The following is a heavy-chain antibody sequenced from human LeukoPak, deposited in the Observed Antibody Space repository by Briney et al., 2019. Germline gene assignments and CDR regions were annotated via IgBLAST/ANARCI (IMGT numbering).Heavy chain of an antibody. CDR3: ASLLGDRTIYDY. D-gene: IGHD1-26*01. V-gene: IGHV3-7*01. Sequence: PGGSLRLSCAASTFTFNSYWMSWVRQAPGKGLEWVATIRRDGTEKYYVDAVKGRFTISRDNAKKSVYLEMNSLRVEDTAVYYCASLLGDRTIYDYWGQGTLVTVSS. CDR1: TFTFNSYW. J-gene: IGHJ4*02. CDR2: IRRDGTEK.